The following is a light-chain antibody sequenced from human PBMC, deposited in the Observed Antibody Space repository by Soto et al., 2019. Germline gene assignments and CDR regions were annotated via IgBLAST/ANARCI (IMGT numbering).Light chain of an antibody. V-gene: IGKV3-15*01. CDR3: PQYNDCPGT. CDR2: ASS. Sequence: EILMTQSPVTLSLSPGETATLSCGASQSVGSNLAWYQQKPGQAPRLLIFASSSRDSGIPARFSGSGSGTKFPLPIGALQFEVLAVYSCPQYNDCPGTFGKGT. J-gene: IGKJ1*01. CDR1: QSVGSN.